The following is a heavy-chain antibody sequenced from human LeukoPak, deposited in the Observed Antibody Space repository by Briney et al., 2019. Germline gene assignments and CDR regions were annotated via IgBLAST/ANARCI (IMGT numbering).Heavy chain of an antibody. CDR3: ARVGYYDFWSGYYALHYFDY. Sequence: GGSLRLSCAASGFTFDDYGMSWVRQAPGKGLEWASGINWNGGSTGYADSVKGRFTISRDNAKNSLYLQMNSLRAEDTALYYCARVGYYDFWSGYYALHYFDYWGQGTLVTVSS. CDR2: INWNGGST. CDR1: GFTFDDYG. J-gene: IGHJ4*02. V-gene: IGHV3-20*04. D-gene: IGHD3-3*01.